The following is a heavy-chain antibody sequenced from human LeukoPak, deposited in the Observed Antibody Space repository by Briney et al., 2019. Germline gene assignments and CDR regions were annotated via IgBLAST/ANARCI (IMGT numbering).Heavy chain of an antibody. V-gene: IGHV3-9*01. Sequence: GGSLRLSCAGSGFTFSSYTMNWVRQAPGKGLEWVSGISWNSGSIGYADSVKGRFTISRDNAKNSLYLQMNSLRAEDTAFYYCAKVFLKGSYYYHGMDVWGQGTTVTVSS. CDR3: AKVFLKGSYYYHGMDV. J-gene: IGHJ6*02. D-gene: IGHD3-3*01. CDR2: ISWNSGSI. CDR1: GFTFSSYT.